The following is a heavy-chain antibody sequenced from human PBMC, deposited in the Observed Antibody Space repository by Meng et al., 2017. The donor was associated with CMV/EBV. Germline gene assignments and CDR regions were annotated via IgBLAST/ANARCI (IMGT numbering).Heavy chain of an antibody. J-gene: IGHJ4*02. CDR2: IYSGGSST. CDR3: AKDSEGYCSSTSCYGAGYYFDY. CDR1: GFTSSSYA. Sequence: GESLKISCAASGFTSSSYAMSWVRQAPGKGLEWVSVIYSGGSSTYYADSVKGRFTISRDNSKNTLYLQMNSLRAEDTAVYYCAKDSEGYCSSTSCYGAGYYFDYWGQGTLVTVSS. V-gene: IGHV3-23*03. D-gene: IGHD2-2*01.